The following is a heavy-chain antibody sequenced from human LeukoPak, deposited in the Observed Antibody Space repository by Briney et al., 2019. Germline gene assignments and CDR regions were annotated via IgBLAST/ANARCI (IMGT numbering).Heavy chain of an antibody. CDR1: GFTFSSYS. D-gene: IGHD3-9*01. J-gene: IGHJ4*02. CDR3: ARDRYYDILTGDFDY. V-gene: IGHV3-21*01. CDR2: ISSSSSYI. Sequence: GVLRLSFAASGFTFSSYSMNWVRQAPGKGLEWVSSISSSSSYIYYADSVKGRFTISRDNAKNSLYLQMNSLRAEDTAVYYCARDRYYDILTGDFDYWGQGTLVTVSS.